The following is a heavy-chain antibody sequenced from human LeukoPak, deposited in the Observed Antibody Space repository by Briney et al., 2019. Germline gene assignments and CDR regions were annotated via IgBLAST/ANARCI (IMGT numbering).Heavy chain of an antibody. CDR2: ISSNGGST. CDR3: ARGRVGAINDAFDI. CDR1: GFTFSSYA. D-gene: IGHD1-26*01. Sequence: GGSLRLSCAASGFTFSSYAMHWVRQAPGKGLEYVSGISSNGGSTYYANSVKGRFTISRDNSKNTLYLQMGSLRAEDMAVYYCARGRVGAINDAFDIWGQGTMVTVSS. V-gene: IGHV3-64*01. J-gene: IGHJ3*02.